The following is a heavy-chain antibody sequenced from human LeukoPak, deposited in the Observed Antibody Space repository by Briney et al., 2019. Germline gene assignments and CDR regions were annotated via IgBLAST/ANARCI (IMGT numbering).Heavy chain of an antibody. Sequence: SVKVSCKASGGTFSSYAISWVRQAPGQGLEWMGGIIPIFGTANYAQKFQGRVTITADESTSTAYMELSSLRSEDTAVYYCAREEQWRGAGIWFDPWGQGTLVTVSS. V-gene: IGHV1-69*13. CDR3: AREEQWRGAGIWFDP. CDR1: GGTFSSYA. D-gene: IGHD6-19*01. CDR2: IIPIFGTA. J-gene: IGHJ5*02.